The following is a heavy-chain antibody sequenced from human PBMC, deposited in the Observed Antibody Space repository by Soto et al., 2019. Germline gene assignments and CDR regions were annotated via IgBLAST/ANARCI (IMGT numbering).Heavy chain of an antibody. CDR1: GYTFTSYD. Sequence: QVQLVQSGAEVKKPGASVNVSCKASGYTFTSYDINWVRQATGQGLEWMGWMNPNSGNTGYAQKFQGRVTMTRNTSISTAYMELSSLRSEDTAVYYCARRDYGYYYYGMDVWGQGTTVTVSS. D-gene: IGHD3-10*01. CDR3: ARRDYGYYYYGMDV. J-gene: IGHJ6*02. CDR2: MNPNSGNT. V-gene: IGHV1-8*01.